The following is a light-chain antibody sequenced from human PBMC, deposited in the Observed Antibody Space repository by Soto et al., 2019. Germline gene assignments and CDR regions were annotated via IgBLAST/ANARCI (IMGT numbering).Light chain of an antibody. CDR1: QGIRND. V-gene: IGKV1-17*01. J-gene: IGKJ4*01. CDR3: IQRNTYPLT. CDR2: AAS. Sequence: DIQMTQSPSSLFASVRDRVTITCRASQGIRNDLGWYQQKPRQVPKRLIYAASNLQSGVPSRFSGSGSGTEFTLTISSLQPEDFVTYYCIQRNTYPLTFGGGTKVEIK.